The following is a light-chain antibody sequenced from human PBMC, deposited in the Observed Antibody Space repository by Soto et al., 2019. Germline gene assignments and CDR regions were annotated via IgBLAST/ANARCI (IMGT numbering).Light chain of an antibody. J-gene: IGKJ1*01. V-gene: IGKV1-8*01. CDR1: QAVGRY. CDR3: QPYKNYPWT. CDR2: GAS. Sequence: AIRMTQSPSSLSASAGDRVAIACRASQAVGRYLAWYQQKPGQAPKLLIYGASTLQSGVPSRFSGGGSGTDFTLTISCLHSEFFATYYCQPYKNYPWTFGQGTKVEIK.